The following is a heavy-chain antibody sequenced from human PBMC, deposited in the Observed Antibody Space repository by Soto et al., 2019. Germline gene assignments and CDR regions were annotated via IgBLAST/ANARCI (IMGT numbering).Heavy chain of an antibody. CDR3: ARFDPGGLGAFDI. CDR2: ISSNGGST. Sequence: GGSLRLSCAASGFTFSSYAMHWVRQAPGKGLEYVSAISSNGGSTYYANSVKGRFTISRDNSKNTLYLQMGSLRAEDMAVYYCARFDPGGLGAFDIWGQGTMVTVSS. J-gene: IGHJ3*02. D-gene: IGHD1-26*01. V-gene: IGHV3-64*01. CDR1: GFTFSSYA.